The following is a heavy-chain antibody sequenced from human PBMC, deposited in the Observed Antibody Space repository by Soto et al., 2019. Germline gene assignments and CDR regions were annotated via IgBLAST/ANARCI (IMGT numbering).Heavy chain of an antibody. V-gene: IGHV3-30-3*01. J-gene: IGHJ4*02. CDR2: ILYDGSNK. Sequence: QVQLVESGGGVVQPGRSLRLSCAASGFTFSTYAMHWVRQAPGKGLEWVAVILYDGSNKYYADSVKGRFTISRDNSKNTLYLQMNSLRAEDTAVYYCARDKRDLRFLEWSYYFGYWGQGTLVTVSS. CDR1: GFTFSTYA. CDR3: ARDKRDLRFLEWSYYFGY. D-gene: IGHD3-3*01.